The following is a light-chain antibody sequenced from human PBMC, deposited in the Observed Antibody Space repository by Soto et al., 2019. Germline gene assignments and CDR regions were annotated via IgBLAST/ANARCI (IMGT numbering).Light chain of an antibody. CDR1: TANIEANY. V-gene: IGLV1-47*01. CDR3: TSWDDSLSAWL. Sequence: QSALIQPPSASGTPGQRVTISCSGSTANIEANYVYWYQQLPGTAPKLLIYRNKERPSGVPDRFSGSKSGTSASLAVSGLRSEDEADYCCTSWDDSLSAWLFGGGTQLTVL. CDR2: RNK. J-gene: IGLJ3*02.